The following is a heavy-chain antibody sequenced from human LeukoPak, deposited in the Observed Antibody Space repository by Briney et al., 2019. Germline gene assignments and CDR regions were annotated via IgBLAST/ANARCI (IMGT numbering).Heavy chain of an antibody. CDR3: ATVRIDYYDSSGSSYFDY. J-gene: IGHJ4*02. V-gene: IGHV1-69*05. D-gene: IGHD3-22*01. Sequence: ASVKVSCKASGGTFSSYAISWVRQAPGQGLEWMGGIIPIFGTANYAQKFQGRVTITTDESTSTAYMELSSLRSEDTAVYYCATVRIDYYDSSGSSYFDYWGQGTLVTVSS. CDR1: GGTFSSYA. CDR2: IIPIFGTA.